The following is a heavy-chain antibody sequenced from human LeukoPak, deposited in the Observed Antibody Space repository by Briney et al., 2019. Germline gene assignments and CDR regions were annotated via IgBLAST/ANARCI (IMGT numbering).Heavy chain of an antibody. D-gene: IGHD4-17*01. CDR3: ARGLYYGDYVH. J-gene: IGHJ4*02. Sequence: PSETLSLTCAVYGGSFSGYYWSWIRQPPGKGLEWIGEISHSGSTNYNPSLKSRVTISVDTSKNQFSLKLSSVTAADTAVYYCARGLYYGDYVHWGQGTLVTVSS. V-gene: IGHV4-34*01. CDR1: GGSFSGYY. CDR2: ISHSGST.